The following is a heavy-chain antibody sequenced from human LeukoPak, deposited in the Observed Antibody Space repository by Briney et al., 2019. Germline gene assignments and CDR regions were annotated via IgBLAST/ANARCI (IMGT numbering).Heavy chain of an antibody. Sequence: SETLSLTCTVSGGSISSSSYYWGWIRQPPGKGLEWIGSIYYSGSTYYNPSLKSRVTISVDTSKNQFSLKLSSVTAADTAVYYCARAPTWFGELYFDYWGQGTLVTVSS. CDR1: GGSISSSSYY. D-gene: IGHD3-10*01. V-gene: IGHV4-39*07. CDR3: ARAPTWFGELYFDY. J-gene: IGHJ4*02. CDR2: IYYSGST.